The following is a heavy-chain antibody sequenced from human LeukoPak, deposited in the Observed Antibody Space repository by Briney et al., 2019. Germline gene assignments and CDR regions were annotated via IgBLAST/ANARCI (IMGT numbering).Heavy chain of an antibody. J-gene: IGHJ3*02. CDR3: AKCGGGDCYRALDI. Sequence: GGTLRLSCEASGFTFSTYGMSWVRQAPGKGLQWVSGISGSGGTTSYAGSVKGRFTISRDNSKNTLYLQMNSLRAEDTAVYYCAKCGGGDCYRALDIWGQGTTVTVSS. D-gene: IGHD2-21*02. CDR2: ISGSGGTT. V-gene: IGHV3-23*01. CDR1: GFTFSTYG.